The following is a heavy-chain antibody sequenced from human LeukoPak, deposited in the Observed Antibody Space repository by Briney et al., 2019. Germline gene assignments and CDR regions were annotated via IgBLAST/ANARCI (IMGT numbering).Heavy chain of an antibody. V-gene: IGHV4-4*07. CDR1: GASIKTYF. Sequence: SETLSRTCTVSGASIKTYFWSWVRQPAGKGLEWICRIYTLGNTHCNPSLNSRVTMSLDRSKNQLSLKLSSVTAADTAVYYCARDLDVDGYYSGFDSWGQGILVTVSS. D-gene: IGHD3-22*01. CDR2: IYTLGNT. J-gene: IGHJ4*02. CDR3: ARDLDVDGYYSGFDS.